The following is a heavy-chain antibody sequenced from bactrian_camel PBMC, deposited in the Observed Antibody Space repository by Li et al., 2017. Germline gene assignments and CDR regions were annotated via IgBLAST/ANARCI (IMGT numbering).Heavy chain of an antibody. J-gene: IGHJ6*01. D-gene: IGHD2*01. CDR1: GFTFTNYA. Sequence: VQLVESGGGLVQPGGSLRLSCAASGFTFTNYAMSWVRQAPGKEREGIASIDRYERTYHKQSMEGRATVSRDNANNTVNLMMNSLKPEDTGLYFCAAGDTWYCLSDFRARNFAYWGQGTQVTVS. CDR3: AAGDTWYCLSDFRARNFAY. V-gene: IGHV3S10*01. CDR2: IDRYERT.